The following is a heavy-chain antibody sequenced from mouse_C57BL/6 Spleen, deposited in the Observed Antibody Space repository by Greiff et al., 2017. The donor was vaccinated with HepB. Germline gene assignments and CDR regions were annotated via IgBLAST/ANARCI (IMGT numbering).Heavy chain of an antibody. CDR1: GYTFTDYN. Sequence: EVKLQESGPELVKPGASVKMSCKASGYTFTDYNMHWVKQSHGKSLEWIGYINPNNGGTSYNQKFKGKATLTVNKSSSTAYMELRSLTSEDSAVYYCARETGPYGNYEGFAYWGQGTLVTVSA. D-gene: IGHD2-1*01. CDR2: INPNNGGT. CDR3: ARETGPYGNYEGFAY. J-gene: IGHJ3*01. V-gene: IGHV1-22*01.